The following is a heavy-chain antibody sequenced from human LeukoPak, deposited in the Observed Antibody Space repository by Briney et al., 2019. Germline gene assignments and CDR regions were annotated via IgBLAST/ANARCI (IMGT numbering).Heavy chain of an antibody. CDR1: GGSISSGDYY. J-gene: IGHJ6*03. D-gene: IGHD4-17*01. CDR2: IYYSGST. Sequence: SETLSLTCTVSGGSISSGDYYWSWIRQPPGKGLEWIGYIYYSGSTYYNPSLKSRVTISVDTSKNQFSLKLSSVTAADTAVYYCARTLTVTTLIGPAYYMDVWGKGTTVTVSS. CDR3: ARTLTVTTLIGPAYYMDV. V-gene: IGHV4-30-4*02.